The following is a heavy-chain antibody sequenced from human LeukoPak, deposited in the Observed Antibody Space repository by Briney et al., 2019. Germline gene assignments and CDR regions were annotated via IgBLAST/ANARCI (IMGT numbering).Heavy chain of an antibody. D-gene: IGHD3-10*01. Sequence: GTSVKVSCKASGYTFIDYYMHWVRQAPGQGLEWMGRINPNSGGTNYAQKFQGRVTITRDTSINTAYMELSRLRSDDTAVYYCARAITMVREVIRYFDYWGQGTLVTVSS. V-gene: IGHV1-2*06. CDR2: INPNSGGT. J-gene: IGHJ4*02. CDR3: ARAITMVREVIRYFDY. CDR1: GYTFIDYY.